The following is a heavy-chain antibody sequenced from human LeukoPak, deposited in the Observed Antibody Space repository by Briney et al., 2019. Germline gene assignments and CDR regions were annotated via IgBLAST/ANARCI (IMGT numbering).Heavy chain of an antibody. V-gene: IGHV3-7*03. D-gene: IGHD3-10*01. CDR2: IEQDGSER. CDR1: GFTFSSYW. CDR3: ARVGHYYGSGNYYDARGTFDY. J-gene: IGHJ4*02. Sequence: GGSLRLSCAASGFTFSSYWMSWVRQAPGKGLEWVANIEQDGSERCYVDSVKGRFTISRDNAKNSLYLQMNSLRAEDTAVYYCARVGHYYGSGNYYDARGTFDYWGQGTLVTVSS.